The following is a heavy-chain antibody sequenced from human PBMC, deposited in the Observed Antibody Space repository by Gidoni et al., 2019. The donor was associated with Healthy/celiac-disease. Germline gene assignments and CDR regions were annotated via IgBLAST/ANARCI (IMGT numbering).Heavy chain of an antibody. CDR3: ARDATTRYCSGGSCYPPYNWFDP. J-gene: IGHJ5*02. D-gene: IGHD2-15*01. V-gene: IGHV1-69*01. CDR2: IIPIFGTA. Sequence: QVQLVQSGAEVKKPGSSVQVSCKASGGTFSSYAISWVRQAPGQGLEWMGGIIPIFGTANYAQKFQGRVTITADESTSTAYMELSSLRSEDTAVYCCARDATTRYCSGGSCYPPYNWFDPWGQGTLVTVSS. CDR1: GGTFSSYA.